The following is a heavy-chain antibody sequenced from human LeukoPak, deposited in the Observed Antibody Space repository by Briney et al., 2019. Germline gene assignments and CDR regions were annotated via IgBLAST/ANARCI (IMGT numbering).Heavy chain of an antibody. CDR2: INPNSGGT. J-gene: IGHJ6*02. D-gene: IGHD6-19*01. Sequence: ASVKVSCKASGYTFTSFYIHWVRQAPGQGLEWMGWINPNSGGTNYAQKFQGWVTMTRDTSISTAYMALSRLRSDDTAVYYCAGDRSGMDVWGQGTTVTVSS. V-gene: IGHV1-2*04. CDR3: AGDRSGMDV. CDR1: GYTFTSFY.